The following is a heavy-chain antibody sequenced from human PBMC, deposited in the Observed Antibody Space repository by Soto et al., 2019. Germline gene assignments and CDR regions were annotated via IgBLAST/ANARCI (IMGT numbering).Heavy chain of an antibody. Sequence: QVQLVESGGGVVQPGRSLRLSCAASGFSFGTYGMHWVRQAPGKGLEWVALISDDGRNKYYADSVKGRFTISRDNSKNNLYLEMNSLRAEDTAVYYCAGGYYFGDYWGQGTLVTVSS. CDR3: AGGYYFGDY. D-gene: IGHD5-18*01. CDR1: GFSFGTYG. V-gene: IGHV3-30*03. J-gene: IGHJ4*02. CDR2: ISDDGRNK.